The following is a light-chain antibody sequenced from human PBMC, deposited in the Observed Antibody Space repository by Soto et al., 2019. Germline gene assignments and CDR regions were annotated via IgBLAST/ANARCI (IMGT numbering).Light chain of an antibody. V-gene: IGLV2-14*01. Sequence: HSALTQPASVSGSPGQSITISCTGTSSDVGGYNYVSWYQQHPGKAPKLMIYEVSNRPSGVSNRFSGSKSGNTASLTVFGLQAEDEADYYCSSYTSSSTGVFGGGTKLTVL. CDR2: EVS. CDR1: SSDVGGYNY. CDR3: SSYTSSSTGV. J-gene: IGLJ3*02.